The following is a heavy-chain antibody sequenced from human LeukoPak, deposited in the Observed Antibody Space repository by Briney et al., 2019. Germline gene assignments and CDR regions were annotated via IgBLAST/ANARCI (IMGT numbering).Heavy chain of an antibody. Sequence: GGSLRLSCAGSGFTFSSYAMSWVRQAPGKGLEWVSAISGSGGRTYYADSVKGRFTISRDNSENTVYVQMNSLRAEDTAVYFCVVVSYCGGDCYDYWGQGTLITVSS. CDR3: VVVSYCGGDCYDY. V-gene: IGHV3-23*01. CDR2: ISGSGGRT. CDR1: GFTFSSYA. J-gene: IGHJ4*02. D-gene: IGHD2-21*01.